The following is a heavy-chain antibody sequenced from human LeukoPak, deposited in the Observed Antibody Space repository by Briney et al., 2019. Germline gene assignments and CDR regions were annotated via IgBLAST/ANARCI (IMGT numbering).Heavy chain of an antibody. CDR2: IYYSGST. Sequence: SETLSLTCTVSGGSISSYYWSWIRQPPGKGPEWIGYIYYSGSTNYNPSLKSRVTISVDTSKNQFSLKLSSVPAADTAVYYCASSSRPYGMDVWGQGTTVTVSS. CDR1: GGSISSYY. CDR3: ASSSRPYGMDV. J-gene: IGHJ6*02. V-gene: IGHV4-59*01.